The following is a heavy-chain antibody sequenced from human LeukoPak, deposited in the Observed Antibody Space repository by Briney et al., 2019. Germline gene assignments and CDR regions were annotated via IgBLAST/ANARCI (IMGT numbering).Heavy chain of an antibody. J-gene: IGHJ4*02. V-gene: IGHV3-9*01. Sequence: GGSLRLSCAASGFTFDDYAMHWVRQTPGKGLEWVSGISWNSGSIGYADSVKGRFTISRDNAKNSLYLQMNSLRAEDTALYYCAKDGGLVGGGFLDYWGQGTLVTVSS. CDR1: GFTFDDYA. CDR3: AKDGGLVGGGFLDY. CDR2: ISWNSGSI. D-gene: IGHD6-19*01.